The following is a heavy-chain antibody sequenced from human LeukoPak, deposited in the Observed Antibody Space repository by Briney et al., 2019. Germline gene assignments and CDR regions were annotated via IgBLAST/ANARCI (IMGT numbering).Heavy chain of an antibody. D-gene: IGHD3-22*01. V-gene: IGHV4-38-2*02. CDR1: GYSISSGYY. CDR3: ARDPYYYDSSGYYYLYYMDV. Sequence: SETLSLTCTVSGYSISSGYYWGWIRQPPGKGLEWIGSLFHSGSTYYNPSLKSRVTISVDTSKNQFSLKLSSVTAADTAVYYCARDPYYYDSSGYYYLYYMDVWGKGTTVTVSS. CDR2: LFHSGST. J-gene: IGHJ6*03.